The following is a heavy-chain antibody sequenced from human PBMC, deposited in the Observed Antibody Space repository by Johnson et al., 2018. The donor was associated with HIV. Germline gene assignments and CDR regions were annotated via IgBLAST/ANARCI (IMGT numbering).Heavy chain of an antibody. J-gene: IGHJ3*02. Sequence: QVQLVESGGGLVKPGGSLRLSCAASGFTFSDYYMSWIRQAPGKGLEWVSYISSGGSSIYYADSVKGRFTISRDNAKKSMYLQMNSLRAEDTAVYYCARVSMLFIAADAFGIWGQGTMVTVSS. CDR1: GFTFSDYY. CDR3: ARVSMLFIAADAFGI. V-gene: IGHV3-11*04. D-gene: IGHD2-21*01. CDR2: ISSGGSSI.